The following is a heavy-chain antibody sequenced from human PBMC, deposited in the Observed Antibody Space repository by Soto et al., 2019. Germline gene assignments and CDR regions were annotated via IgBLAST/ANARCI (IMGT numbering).Heavy chain of an antibody. CDR2: IYYSGST. J-gene: IGHJ4*02. CDR3: ARVGGFGATTIAY. V-gene: IGHV4-30-4*01. Sequence: SETLSLTCTVSGGSISSGDYYWSWIRQPPGRGLEWIGYIYYSGSTYYNPSLKSRVTISVDTSKNQFSLKLSSVTAADTAVYYCARVGGFGATTIAYWGQVTLVSVS. CDR1: GGSISSGDYY. D-gene: IGHD3-10*01.